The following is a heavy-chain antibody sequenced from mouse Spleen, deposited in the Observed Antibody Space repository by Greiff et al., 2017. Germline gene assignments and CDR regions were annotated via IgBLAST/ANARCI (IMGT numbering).Heavy chain of an antibody. J-gene: IGHJ3*01. CDR2: INPNNGGT. V-gene: IGHV1-26*01. CDR1: GYTFTDYY. CDR3: ASRRFAY. Sequence: VQLQQSGPELVKPGASVKISCKASGYTFTDYYMNWVKQSHGKSLEWIGDINPNNGGTSYNQKFKGKATLTVDKSSSTAYMELRSLTSEDSAVYYCASRRFAYWGQGTLVTVSA.